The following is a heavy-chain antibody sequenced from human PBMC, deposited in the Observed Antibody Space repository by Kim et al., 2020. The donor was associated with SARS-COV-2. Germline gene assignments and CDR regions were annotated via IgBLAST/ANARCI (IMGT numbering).Heavy chain of an antibody. CDR3: ARGSSGYYYDY. Sequence: NNYNPSLKSRVTISVDTSKNQFSLKLSSVTAADTAVYYCARGSSGYYYDYWGQGTLVTVSS. CDR2: N. D-gene: IGHD3-22*01. J-gene: IGHJ4*02. V-gene: IGHV4-34*01.